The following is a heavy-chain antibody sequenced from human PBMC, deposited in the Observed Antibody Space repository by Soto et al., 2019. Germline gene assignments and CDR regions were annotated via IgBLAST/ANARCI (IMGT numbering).Heavy chain of an antibody. D-gene: IGHD3-22*01. Sequence: SETLSLTCTVSGGSISSYYWSWIRQPPKKGLEWIGYIYYSGSTNYNPSLKSRVTISVDTSKNQFSLKLSPVTAADTAVYYCARVVVITTDSGRYNWFDPWGQGTLVTVSS. J-gene: IGHJ5*02. V-gene: IGHV4-59*01. CDR2: IYYSGST. CDR1: GGSISSYY. CDR3: ARVVVITTDSGRYNWFDP.